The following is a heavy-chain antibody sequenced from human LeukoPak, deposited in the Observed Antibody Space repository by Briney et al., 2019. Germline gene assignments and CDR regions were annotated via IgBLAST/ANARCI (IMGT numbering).Heavy chain of an antibody. CDR2: IYPVDSAT. CDR3: VITQYITSFDY. Sequence: GESLKISCKGSGFSFTSYWIGWVRQMPGKGLEWMAIIYPVDSATRYSPSFQGQVTISVDKSISTAYLQWSGLKASDTATYYCVITQYITSFDYWGQGTLVSVSS. J-gene: IGHJ4*02. V-gene: IGHV5-51*01. D-gene: IGHD6-13*01. CDR1: GFSFTSYW.